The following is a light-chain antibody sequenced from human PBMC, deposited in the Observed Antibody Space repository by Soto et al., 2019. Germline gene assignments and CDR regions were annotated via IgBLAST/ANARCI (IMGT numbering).Light chain of an antibody. CDR1: QSVTSDF. CDR3: QQYGRSSLMFT. Sequence: EIVLTQSPGTLSLSPGERATLSCRASQSVTSDFLAWYQQKPGQAPRLLIYGASTRAAGVPDRFSGSGSGTDFTLTITRLEPEDFAVYDCQQYGRSSLMFTFGQGTKLGV. J-gene: IGKJ2*01. CDR2: GAS. V-gene: IGKV3-20*01.